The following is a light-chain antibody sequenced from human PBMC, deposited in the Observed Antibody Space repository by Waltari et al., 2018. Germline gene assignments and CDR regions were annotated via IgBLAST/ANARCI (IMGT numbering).Light chain of an antibody. V-gene: IGLV10-54*01. Sequence: QAGLTQPPSVSKDLRQTATLTCTGNSNNVGDQGAAWLQQHQGHPPKPLSYRNNNRPSGSSERVSASRSGNTASLTITGLQPEDEADYYCSAWDSSLSAWVFGGGTKLTVL. CDR1: SNNVGDQG. CDR3: SAWDSSLSAWV. J-gene: IGLJ3*02. CDR2: RNN.